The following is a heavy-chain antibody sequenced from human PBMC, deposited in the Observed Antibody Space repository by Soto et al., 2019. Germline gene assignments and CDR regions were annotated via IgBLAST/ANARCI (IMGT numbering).Heavy chain of an antibody. CDR2: IWYDGSNK. J-gene: IGHJ6*03. CDR1: GFTFSSYG. V-gene: IGHV3-33*01. Sequence: GGSLRLSCAASGFTFSSYGMHWVRQAPGKGLEWVAVIWYDGSNKYYADSVKGRFTISRDNSKNTLYLQMNSLRAEDTAVYYCARTSDVYYYYYMDVWGKGTTVTVSS. CDR3: ARTSDVYYYYYMDV.